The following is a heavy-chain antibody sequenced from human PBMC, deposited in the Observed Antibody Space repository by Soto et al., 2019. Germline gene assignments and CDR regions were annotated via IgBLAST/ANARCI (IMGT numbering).Heavy chain of an antibody. D-gene: IGHD6-6*01. Sequence: QVQLQESGPGLVKPSETLSLTCTVSGGSVSSGSYYWSWIRQPPGKGLEWIGYIYYSGSTNYNPSLKSRVTISVDTSKNQFSLKLSSVTAADTAVYYCARVLAARPGYYGMDVWGQGTTVTVSS. CDR2: IYYSGST. CDR3: ARVLAARPGYYGMDV. V-gene: IGHV4-61*01. CDR1: GGSVSSGSYY. J-gene: IGHJ6*02.